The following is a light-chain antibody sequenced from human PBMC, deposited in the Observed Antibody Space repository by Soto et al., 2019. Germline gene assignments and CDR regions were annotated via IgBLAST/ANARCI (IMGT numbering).Light chain of an antibody. V-gene: IGKV3-20*01. J-gene: IGKJ2*01. CDR2: DAS. CDR1: QSVSSSY. CDR3: QQYGSSPPGT. Sequence: EIVLTQSPGTLSLSPGERATLSCRASQSVSSSYLAWYHQKPGQAPRLLMYDASSRATDIPDRFSGIGSGTDFTLTISRLEPEDFAVYYCQQYGSSPPGTFGQGTKLELK.